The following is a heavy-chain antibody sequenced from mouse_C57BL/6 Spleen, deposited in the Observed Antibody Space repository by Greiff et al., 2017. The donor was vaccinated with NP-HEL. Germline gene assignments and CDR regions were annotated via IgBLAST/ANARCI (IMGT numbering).Heavy chain of an antibody. J-gene: IGHJ2*01. D-gene: IGHD2-10*01. CDR3: ARWAYSSYFDY. CDR1: GYSFTGYF. V-gene: IGHV1-20*01. CDR2: INPYNGDT. Sequence: VQLQQSGPELVQPGDSVKISCKASGYSFTGYFMNWVMQSHGKSLEWIGRINPYNGDTFYNQKFKGKATLTVDKSSSTAHMELRSLTSEDSAVYYCARWAYSSYFDYWGQGTTLTVSS.